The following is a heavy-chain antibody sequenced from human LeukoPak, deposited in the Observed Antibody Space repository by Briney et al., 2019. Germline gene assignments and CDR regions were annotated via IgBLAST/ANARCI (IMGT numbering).Heavy chain of an antibody. V-gene: IGHV3-53*01. Sequence: GGSPRLSCAASGFTVSSNYMTWVRQAPGKGLEWVSLIYSGGSTYYADSVKGRFTISRDNSKNTLYLQMNSLRAEDTVVYYCAAYSSCDYWGQGTLVTVSS. CDR2: IYSGGST. D-gene: IGHD6-6*01. CDR1: GFTVSSNY. CDR3: AAYSSCDY. J-gene: IGHJ4*02.